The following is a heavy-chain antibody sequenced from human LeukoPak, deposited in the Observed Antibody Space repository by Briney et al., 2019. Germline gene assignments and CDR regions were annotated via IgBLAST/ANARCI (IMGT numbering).Heavy chain of an antibody. D-gene: IGHD2-2*01. Sequence: PGGSLRLSCTASGFTFGDYAMSWVRQAPGKGLEWVGFIRSKAYGGTTEYAASVKGRFTISRDDSKSIAYLQMNSLKTEDTAVYYCTRVRCSTSCQEVDWFDPWGQGTLVTVSS. CDR1: GFTFGDYA. J-gene: IGHJ5*02. V-gene: IGHV3-49*04. CDR3: TRVRCSTSCQEVDWFDP. CDR2: IRSKAYGGTT.